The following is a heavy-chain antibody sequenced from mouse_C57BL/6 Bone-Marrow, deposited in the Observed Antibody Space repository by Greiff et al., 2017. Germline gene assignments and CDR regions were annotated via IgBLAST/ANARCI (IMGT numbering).Heavy chain of an antibody. Sequence: EVKLVESGGGLVQPGGSLKLSCAASGFTFSDYGMAWVRQAPRKGPEWVAFISNLAYSIYYADTGTGRFTISRGNAKNTLSLEMSSLRSEDTAMYYCARHGRAHRMDYWGQGTSVTVSS. CDR3: ARHGRAHRMDY. CDR1: GFTFSDYG. CDR2: ISNLAYSI. D-gene: IGHD1-3*01. V-gene: IGHV5-15*01. J-gene: IGHJ4*01.